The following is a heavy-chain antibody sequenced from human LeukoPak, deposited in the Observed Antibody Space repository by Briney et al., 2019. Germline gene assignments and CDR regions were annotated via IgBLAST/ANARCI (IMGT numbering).Heavy chain of an antibody. J-gene: IGHJ4*02. D-gene: IGHD5-18*01. V-gene: IGHV4-59*01. CDR2: IYYSGST. Sequence: SETLSLTCTVSGGSISSYYWSWIRQPPGKGLEWIGYIYYSGSTNYNPSLKSRVTISVDTSKNQFSLKLSSVTAADTAVYYCARRGYSYGPKNYYFDYWGQGTLVTISS. CDR3: ARRGYSYGPKNYYFDY. CDR1: GGSISSYY.